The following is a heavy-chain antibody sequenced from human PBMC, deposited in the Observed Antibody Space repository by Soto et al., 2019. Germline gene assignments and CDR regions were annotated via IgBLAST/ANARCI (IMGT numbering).Heavy chain of an antibody. CDR1: GFTFSSYA. CDR2: ISRNGGST. CDR3: ARGGSDYYFDY. V-gene: IGHV3-64*01. D-gene: IGHD2-21*02. Sequence: EVQLVESGGGLVQPGGSLRLSCAASGFTFSSYAMHWVRQAPGKGLEYVSTISRNGGSTYYANSVKGRFTISRDNSKNTLYLQMGSLRAEDMAVYYCARGGSDYYFDYWGQGTLVTVYS. J-gene: IGHJ4*02.